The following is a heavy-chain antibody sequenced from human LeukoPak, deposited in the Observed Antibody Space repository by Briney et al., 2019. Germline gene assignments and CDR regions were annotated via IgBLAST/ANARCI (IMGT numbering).Heavy chain of an antibody. Sequence: GGSLRLSCGASGFXFSSYWMHWVRQAPGKGLVWVSRIHSDGIGTTYADSVKGRFTISRDNAKNTLYLQMNSLRAGDTAMYYCARGYTYGSIDYWGQGALVTVSS. CDR2: IHSDGIGT. CDR3: ARGYTYGSIDY. V-gene: IGHV3-74*01. D-gene: IGHD5-18*01. CDR1: GFXFSSYW. J-gene: IGHJ4*02.